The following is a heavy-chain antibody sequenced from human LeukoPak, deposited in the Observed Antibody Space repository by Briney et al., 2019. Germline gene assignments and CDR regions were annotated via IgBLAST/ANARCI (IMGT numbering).Heavy chain of an antibody. J-gene: IGHJ3*02. CDR3: ARVTQYYDFWSATEDAFDI. CDR1: GYTFTSYG. CDR2: ISAYNGNT. V-gene: IGHV1-18*01. D-gene: IGHD3-3*01. Sequence: ASVKVSCKASGYTFTSYGISWVRQAPGQGLEWMGWISAYNGNTNYAQKPQGRVTMTTDTSTSTAYMELRSLRSDDTAVYYCARVTQYYDFWSATEDAFDIWGQGTMVTVSS.